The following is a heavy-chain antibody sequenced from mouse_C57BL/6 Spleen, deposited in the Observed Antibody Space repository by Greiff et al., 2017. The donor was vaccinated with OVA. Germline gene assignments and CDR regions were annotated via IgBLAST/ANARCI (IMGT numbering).Heavy chain of an antibody. CDR2: IVPANGNT. CDR3: ARVIYYGSSYFDY. Sequence: VQLQQSVAELVRPGASVKLSCTASGFNIKNTYMHWVKQRPAQSLVWSGRIVPANGNTKYAPKFQGKATITADTSSNTAYLQLSSLTSEDTAIYYCARVIYYGSSYFDYWGQGTTLTVSS. J-gene: IGHJ2*01. V-gene: IGHV14-3*01. CDR1: GFNIKNTY. D-gene: IGHD1-1*01.